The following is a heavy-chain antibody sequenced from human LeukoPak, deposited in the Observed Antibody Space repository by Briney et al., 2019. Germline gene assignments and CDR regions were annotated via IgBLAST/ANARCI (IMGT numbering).Heavy chain of an antibody. J-gene: IGHJ4*02. Sequence: GGSLRLSCAASGFTFSSYAMSWVRQAPGKGLEWVSAISGSGGSTYYADSVKGRFTISRDNSKNTLYPQMNSLRAEDTAVYYCAKDRLRYGDGDFDYWGQGTLVTVSS. D-gene: IGHD4-17*01. CDR2: ISGSGGST. V-gene: IGHV3-23*01. CDR3: AKDRLRYGDGDFDY. CDR1: GFTFSSYA.